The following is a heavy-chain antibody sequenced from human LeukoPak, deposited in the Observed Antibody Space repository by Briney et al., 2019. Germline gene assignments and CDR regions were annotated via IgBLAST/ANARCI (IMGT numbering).Heavy chain of an antibody. D-gene: IGHD3-10*01. J-gene: IGHJ4*02. CDR3: ARLTASIDMNYYGSGSYPDY. V-gene: IGHV5-51*01. Sequence: LGESLKISCKGSGYSFTSYWIGWVRQMPGKGLEWMGIIYPGDSDTRYSPSFQGQVTISADKSISTAYLQWSSLKASDTAMYYCARLTASIDMNYYGSGSYPDYWGQGTLVTVSS. CDR2: IYPGDSDT. CDR1: GYSFTSYW.